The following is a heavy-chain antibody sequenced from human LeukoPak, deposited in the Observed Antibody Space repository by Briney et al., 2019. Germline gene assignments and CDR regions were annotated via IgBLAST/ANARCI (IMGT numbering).Heavy chain of an antibody. Sequence: SGGSLRLCCTVSGYTFGDYGVGWVRQAPGKGLEWVGFIRSNAYGGTTEYAASVKGRFTISREDSKTTAYLQMNSLKIEDAAVYYCSRIYGSASFPPDYWGQGTLVTVSS. D-gene: IGHD3-10*01. J-gene: IGHJ4*02. V-gene: IGHV3-49*04. CDR3: SRIYGSASFPPDY. CDR1: GYTFGDYG. CDR2: IRSNAYGGTT.